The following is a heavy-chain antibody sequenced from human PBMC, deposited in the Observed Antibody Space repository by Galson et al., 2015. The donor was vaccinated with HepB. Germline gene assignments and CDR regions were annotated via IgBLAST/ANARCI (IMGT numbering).Heavy chain of an antibody. CDR1: GFTFSSYG. CDR3: ARDLGVLVVDY. D-gene: IGHD2-8*02. J-gene: IGHJ4*02. Sequence: SLRLSCAASGFTFSSYGMHWVRQAPGKGLEWVAVIWYDGSNKYYADSVKGRFTISRDNSKNTLYLQMNSLRAVDTAVYYCARDLGVLVVDYWGQGTLVTVSS. V-gene: IGHV3-33*01. CDR2: IWYDGSNK.